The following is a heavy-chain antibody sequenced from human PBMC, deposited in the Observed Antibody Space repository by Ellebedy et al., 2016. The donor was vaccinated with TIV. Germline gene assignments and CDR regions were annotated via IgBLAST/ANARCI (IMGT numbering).Heavy chain of an antibody. Sequence: GGSLRLXXAASGFTFSSYWMHWVRQAPGKGLVWVSRINSDGSSTSYADSVKGRFTISRDNAKNTLYLQMNSLRAEDTAVYYCASPRRSRDGYNRDFDYWGQGTLVTVSS. J-gene: IGHJ4*02. CDR2: INSDGSST. D-gene: IGHD5-24*01. V-gene: IGHV3-74*01. CDR1: GFTFSSYW. CDR3: ASPRRSRDGYNRDFDY.